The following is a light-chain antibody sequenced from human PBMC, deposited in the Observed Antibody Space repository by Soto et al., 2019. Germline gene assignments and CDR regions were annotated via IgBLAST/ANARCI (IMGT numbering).Light chain of an antibody. Sequence: DIQMTQSPSTLSGSVGDRVTITCRASQTISSWLAWYQQKPGKAPKRLIYKASTLKSGVPSRFSGSGSGTEFTLTISSLQPDDCATYYCQHYISYSEAFGQGTKVELK. V-gene: IGKV1-5*03. CDR2: KAS. J-gene: IGKJ1*01. CDR3: QHYISYSEA. CDR1: QTISSW.